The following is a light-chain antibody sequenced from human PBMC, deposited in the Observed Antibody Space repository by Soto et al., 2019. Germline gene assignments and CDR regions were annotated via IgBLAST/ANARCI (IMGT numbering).Light chain of an antibody. Sequence: QSVLTQTASVSGSPGQSITISCTGTSSDVGSYNLVSWYQQHPGKAPKLMIHEGSKRPSGVSNRFSGSKSGNTASLTISGLQAEDEADYYCCSYAGSSTYVFGAGTKVTVL. V-gene: IGLV2-23*01. CDR1: SSDVGSYNL. J-gene: IGLJ1*01. CDR3: CSYAGSSTYV. CDR2: EGS.